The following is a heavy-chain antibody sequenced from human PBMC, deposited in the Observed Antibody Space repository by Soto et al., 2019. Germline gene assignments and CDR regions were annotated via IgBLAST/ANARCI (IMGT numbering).Heavy chain of an antibody. Sequence: SVKVSCKASGGRFSSYTSSWVRQAPGQGLEWMGRIIPILGIANYAQKFQGRVTITADKSTSTAYMELSSLRSEDTAVYYGARCPRDKEQPTGYYYYYYMDVWGNGTTVTVSS. CDR2: IIPILGIA. CDR3: ARCPRDKEQPTGYYYYYYMDV. J-gene: IGHJ6*03. CDR1: GGRFSSYT. D-gene: IGHD6-13*01. V-gene: IGHV1-69*02.